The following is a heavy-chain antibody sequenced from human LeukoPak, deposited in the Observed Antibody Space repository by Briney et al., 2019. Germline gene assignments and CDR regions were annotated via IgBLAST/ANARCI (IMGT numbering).Heavy chain of an antibody. J-gene: IGHJ4*02. Sequence: PGGSLRLSCAASGFTFSDYYMSWIRQAPGKGLEWVSYISSSGSTIYYADSVKGRFTISRDNAKNSLYLQMNSLRAEDTAVYYCARDDRGLRRSSDFDYWGQGTLVTVSS. D-gene: IGHD5-12*01. CDR3: ARDDRGLRRSSDFDY. V-gene: IGHV3-11*04. CDR1: GFTFSDYY. CDR2: ISSSGSTI.